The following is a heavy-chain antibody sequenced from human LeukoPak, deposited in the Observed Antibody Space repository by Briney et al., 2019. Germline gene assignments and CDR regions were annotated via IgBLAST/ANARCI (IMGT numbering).Heavy chain of an antibody. CDR3: TSAGYGDLDFLNYFDY. CDR1: GFTFSGSA. CDR2: IRSEANFYAT. J-gene: IGHJ4*02. V-gene: IGHV3-73*01. Sequence: GGSLRLSCAASGFTFSGSAVHWVRQGSGKGLEWLGLIRSEANFYATAYAASVKGRFTVSRDDSKNTAYLQMNSLKTEDTAVYYCTSAGYGDLDFLNYFDYWGRGTLVTVSS. D-gene: IGHD4-17*01.